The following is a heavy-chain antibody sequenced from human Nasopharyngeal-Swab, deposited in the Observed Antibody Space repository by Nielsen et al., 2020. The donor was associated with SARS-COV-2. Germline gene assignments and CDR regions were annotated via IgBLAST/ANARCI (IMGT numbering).Heavy chain of an antibody. CDR3: ARARRPSSMVRHRLNWFDP. Sequence: SETLSLTCAVSGGSISSSNWWSCVRQPPGKGLEWIGEIYHSGSTNYNPSLKSRVTISVDKSKNQFSLKLSSVSVADTAVYYCARARRPSSMVRHRLNWFDPWGQGTLVTVSS. CDR1: GGSISSSNW. V-gene: IGHV4-4*02. CDR2: IYHSGST. D-gene: IGHD3-10*01. J-gene: IGHJ5*02.